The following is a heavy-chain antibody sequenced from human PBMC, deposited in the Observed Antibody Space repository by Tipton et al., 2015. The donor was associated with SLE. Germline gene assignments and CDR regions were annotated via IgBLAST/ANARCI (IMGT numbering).Heavy chain of an antibody. V-gene: IGHV4-61*09. CDR1: GGSISSGGYY. D-gene: IGHD1-26*01. CDR3: ARGGSSFEY. CDR2: IYTSGST. J-gene: IGHJ4*02. Sequence: TLPLTCTVPGGSISSGGYYWSWIRQPAGKELELIGHIYTSGSTNYYPSLKSRVTISVDTSKNQFSLKLSSVTAADTAVYYCARGGSSFEYWGQGTLVTVSS.